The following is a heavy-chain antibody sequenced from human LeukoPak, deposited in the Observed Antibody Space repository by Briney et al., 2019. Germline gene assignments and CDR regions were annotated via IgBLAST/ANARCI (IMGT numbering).Heavy chain of an antibody. CDR2: MNPNSGNT. V-gene: IGHV1-8*01. J-gene: IGHJ4*02. Sequence: ASVKVSCKASGYTFSSYDINWVRQATGQGLEWMGWMNPNSGNTDYAQKFQGRVTMTRNTAINTAYMELSSLRSEDTAVYYCARVYSRRSSGYYYADYWGQGALVTVSS. CDR3: ARVYSRRSSGYYYADY. D-gene: IGHD3-22*01. CDR1: GYTFSSYD.